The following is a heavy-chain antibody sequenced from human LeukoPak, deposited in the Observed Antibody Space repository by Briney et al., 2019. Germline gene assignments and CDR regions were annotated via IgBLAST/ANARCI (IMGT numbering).Heavy chain of an antibody. J-gene: IGHJ3*02. V-gene: IGHV1-18*01. D-gene: IGHD6-13*01. CDR3: ARDHSSSWYSGLLDAFDI. CDR1: GYTFTSYG. Sequence: ASVKVSCKASGYTFTSYGISWVRQAPGQGLEWMGWSLAYNGNTNYAKKLQGRVTMTTDTSTSTAYMELRSLRSDDTAVYYCARDHSSSWYSGLLDAFDIWGQGTMVTVSS. CDR2: SLAYNGNT.